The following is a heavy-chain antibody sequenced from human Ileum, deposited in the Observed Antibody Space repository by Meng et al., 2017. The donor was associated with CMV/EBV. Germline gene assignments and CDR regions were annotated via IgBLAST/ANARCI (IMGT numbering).Heavy chain of an antibody. V-gene: IGHV3-74*01. CDR3: ARRGGYGSGSYPPDY. J-gene: IGHJ4*02. CDR2: IDSDGSST. Sequence: GGSLKISCAASGFTFSNYWMHWVRQVPGKGLVWVSRIDSDGSSTVYADSVKGRFIISRDNAKNTLFLQMNSLRGEDTAVYYCARRGGYGSGSYPPDYWGQGTMVTVSS. D-gene: IGHD3-10*01. CDR1: GFTFSNYW.